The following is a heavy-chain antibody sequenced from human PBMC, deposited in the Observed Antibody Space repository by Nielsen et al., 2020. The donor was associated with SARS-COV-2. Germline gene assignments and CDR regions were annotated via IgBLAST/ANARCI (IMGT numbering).Heavy chain of an antibody. CDR3: ARILASAMDV. Sequence: GESLKISCAASGFTFSSYGMHWVRQAPGKGLEWVAPISHDGSKKYYADSVRGRFTISRDNSKNTLYLQMNSLRPEDTAVYYCARILASAMDVWGRGTTVTVSS. J-gene: IGHJ6*04. D-gene: IGHD5-12*01. CDR1: GFTFSSYG. V-gene: IGHV3-30*03. CDR2: ISHDGSKK.